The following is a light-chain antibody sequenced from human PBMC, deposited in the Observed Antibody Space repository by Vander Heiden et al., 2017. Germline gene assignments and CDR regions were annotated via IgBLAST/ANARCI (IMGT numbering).Light chain of an antibody. J-gene: IGLJ2*01. V-gene: IGLV3-1*01. CDR1: KFGEQY. CDR2: QDT. Sequence: SYELTQPPSVSVSPGQTASITCSGDKFGEQYAYWYQQKPGQSPVLVIYQDTERPSGIPVRFSGSNSGNTATLTISGTQAMDEADYYCQMWDSSTEVFGGGTKLTVL. CDR3: QMWDSSTEV.